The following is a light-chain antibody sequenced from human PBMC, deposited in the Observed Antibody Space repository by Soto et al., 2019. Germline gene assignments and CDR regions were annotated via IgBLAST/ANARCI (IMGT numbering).Light chain of an antibody. CDR2: DVS. CDR1: SSDVGTYNY. Sequence: QSALTQPRSVSGSPGQSVTISCTGTSSDVGTYNYVSWYQQHPGKAPKLMIYDVSKRPSGVPDRFSASKSGNTASLTISGLQAEDEADYYCCSYAGSYTLVFGGGTKVTVL. V-gene: IGLV2-11*01. J-gene: IGLJ2*01. CDR3: CSYAGSYTLV.